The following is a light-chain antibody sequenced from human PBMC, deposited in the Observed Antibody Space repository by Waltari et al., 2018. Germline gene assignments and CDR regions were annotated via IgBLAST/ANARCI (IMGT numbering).Light chain of an antibody. CDR3: NSFTSSSTWV. CDR1: SNDVGGYNY. Sequence: QSALTQPASVSGSPGQSITISCTGTSNDVGGYNYVSWYQQHPGKAPKLMIFDVNDRPSGVSNRFSGSKSGNTASLTISGLQAEYEADYYCNSFTSSSTWVFGGGTKLTVL. V-gene: IGLV2-14*01. CDR2: DVN. J-gene: IGLJ3*02.